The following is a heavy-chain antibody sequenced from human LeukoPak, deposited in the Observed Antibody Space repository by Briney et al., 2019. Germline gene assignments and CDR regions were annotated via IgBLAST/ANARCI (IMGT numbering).Heavy chain of an antibody. D-gene: IGHD1-1*01. Sequence: PSETLSLTCTVSGGSISSYYWSWIRPPAGKGLEGMGRVYTSGSTNYNPSLKSRVTMSVDTSKNQFSLKLSSVTAADTAVYYCARDRWGGTIPGWAFDIWGQGTMVTVSS. J-gene: IGHJ3*02. CDR2: VYTSGST. CDR1: GGSISSYY. V-gene: IGHV4-4*07. CDR3: ARDRWGGTIPGWAFDI.